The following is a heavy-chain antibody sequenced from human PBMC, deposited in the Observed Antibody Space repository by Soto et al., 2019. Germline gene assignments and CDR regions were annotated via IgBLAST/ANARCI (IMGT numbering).Heavy chain of an antibody. Sequence: ASVKVSCKASGYTFTGYYMHWVRQAPGQGLEWMGWINPNSGGTNYAQKFQGWVTMTRDTSISTAYMELSRLRSDDTAVYYCARDRAPDSGGSINLVFEMCGQGRMVTVSS. CDR3: ARDRAPDSGGSINLVFEM. J-gene: IGHJ3*02. CDR2: INPNSGGT. CDR1: GYTFTGYY. V-gene: IGHV1-2*04. D-gene: IGHD3-22*01.